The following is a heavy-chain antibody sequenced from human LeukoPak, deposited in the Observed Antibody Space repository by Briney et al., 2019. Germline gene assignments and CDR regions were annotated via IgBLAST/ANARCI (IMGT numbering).Heavy chain of an antibody. D-gene: IGHD6-13*01. J-gene: IGHJ6*02. CDR3: ARGRSWYSGYYYYGMDV. Sequence: ASVKVSCKASGYTFTSYGISWVRQAPGQGLEWMGWISAYNGNTNYAQKLQGRVTMTTDTSTSTAYMELRSLRSDDTAVYYCARGRSWYSGYYYYGMDVWGQGTTVTVSS. CDR2: ISAYNGNT. CDR1: GYTFTSYG. V-gene: IGHV1-18*01.